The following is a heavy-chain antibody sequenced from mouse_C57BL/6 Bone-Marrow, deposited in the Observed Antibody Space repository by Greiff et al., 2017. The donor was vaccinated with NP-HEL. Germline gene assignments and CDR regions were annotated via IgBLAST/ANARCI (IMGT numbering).Heavy chain of an antibody. V-gene: IGHV5-9*01. J-gene: IGHJ3*01. Sequence: EVMLVESGGGLVKPGGSLKLSCAASGFTFSSYTMSWVRQTPEKRLEWVATISGGGGNTYYPDSVKGRFTISRDNAKNTLYLQMSSLRSEDTALYYCARRSWAWFAYWGQGTLVTVSA. CDR1: GFTFSSYT. CDR3: ARRSWAWFAY. D-gene: IGHD4-1*01. CDR2: ISGGGGNT.